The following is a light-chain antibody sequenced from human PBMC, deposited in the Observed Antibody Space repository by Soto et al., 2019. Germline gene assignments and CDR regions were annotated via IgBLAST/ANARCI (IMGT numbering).Light chain of an antibody. J-gene: IGKJ4*01. CDR1: QGIKNY. CDR2: AAS. CDR3: QRYYNAPFT. Sequence: DIQVTQHPSSLSASVGDRVTITCRASQGIKNYLAWYQQKPGETPKLLIYAASTLESGIPPRFSGSESGTEFTLTINNLQSEDVATYFCQRYYNAPFTFGGVTKVEIK. V-gene: IGKV1-27*01.